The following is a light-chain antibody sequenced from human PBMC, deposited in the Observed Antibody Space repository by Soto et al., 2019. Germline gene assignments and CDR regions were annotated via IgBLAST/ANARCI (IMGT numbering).Light chain of an antibody. CDR3: QQSYSTLRIT. Sequence: DIQMTQSPSSLPASVGDRVTITCRASQSISSYLNWYQQKPGKAPKLLIYAASSLQSGVPSRFSGSGSGTDFTLTISSLQPEDFATYYCQQSYSTLRITFGGGTKVEIK. CDR1: QSISSY. V-gene: IGKV1-39*01. J-gene: IGKJ4*01. CDR2: AAS.